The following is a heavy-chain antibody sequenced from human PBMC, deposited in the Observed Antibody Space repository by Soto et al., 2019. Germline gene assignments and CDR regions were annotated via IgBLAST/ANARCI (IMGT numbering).Heavy chain of an antibody. J-gene: IGHJ4*02. CDR3: AGEWSISVAAPGY. Sequence: QVQLVESGGGVVQPGRSLRLSCAASGFTFSSYTMHWVRQAPGKGLEGVAGISNDGSNKDYADSVKGRFTTSRDNSKNALHLQMNSLRAEDTAVYYCAGEWSISVAAPGYWGQGTLVTVSS. D-gene: IGHD6-19*01. CDR2: ISNDGSNK. CDR1: GFTFSSYT. V-gene: IGHV3-30-3*01.